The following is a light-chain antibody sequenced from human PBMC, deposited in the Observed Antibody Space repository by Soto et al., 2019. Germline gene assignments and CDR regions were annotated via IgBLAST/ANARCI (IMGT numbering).Light chain of an antibody. Sequence: LTQPASVSGSPGQSITISCSGTSSDVGGYNHVSWYQQHPGKAPKLVIYEVSNRPSGVSNRFSGSKSGNTASLTISGLQAEDDGDYYCTSYTAYSTYVFGPGTKVTVL. V-gene: IGLV2-14*01. CDR3: TSYTAYSTYV. CDR1: SSDVGGYNH. CDR2: EVS. J-gene: IGLJ1*01.